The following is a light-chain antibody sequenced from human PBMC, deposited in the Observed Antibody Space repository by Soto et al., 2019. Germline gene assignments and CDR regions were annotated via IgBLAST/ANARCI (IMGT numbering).Light chain of an antibody. CDR1: QAIHRY. CDR3: QQRET. CDR2: ATS. V-gene: IGKV1-39*01. J-gene: IGKJ3*01. Sequence: DIQMTKSPSSLSASVGDRVTITFRAGQAIHRYLHWYQQKPGKAPNLLIFATSTLQRGGPSRFSGSGSGTDFTLTISSLQPEDFATYYCQQRETFGPGTKVDIK.